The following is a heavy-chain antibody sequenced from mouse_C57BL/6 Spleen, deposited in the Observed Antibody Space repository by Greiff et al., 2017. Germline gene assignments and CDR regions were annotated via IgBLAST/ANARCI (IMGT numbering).Heavy chain of an antibody. CDR3: ARRDGSSSLAF. CDR2: INPNYGTT. CDR1: GYSFTDYN. J-gene: IGHJ3*01. V-gene: IGHV1-39*01. D-gene: IGHD1-1*01. Sequence: VQLQQSGPELVKPGASVKISCKASGYSFTDYNMNWVKQSNGKSLEWIGVINPNYGTTSYNQKVKGKGTLTVDQSSSTAYMQINSLTSEYSSVYYVARRDGSSSLAFWGQGTLVTVSA.